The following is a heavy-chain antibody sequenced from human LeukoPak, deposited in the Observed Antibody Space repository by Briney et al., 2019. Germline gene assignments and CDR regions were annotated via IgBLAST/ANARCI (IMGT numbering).Heavy chain of an antibody. Sequence: ETLSLTCTVSGGSISSYYWSWIRQPPGKGLEWMGYIYYSGSTNYNPSLKSGVTILVDTSKNQFSLKLSSVTAADTAVYYCASSYYYDSSGATKYFQHWGHGTLVTVSS. V-gene: IGHV4-59*01. J-gene: IGHJ1*01. CDR1: GGSISSYY. CDR3: ASSYYYDSSGATKYFQH. D-gene: IGHD3-22*01. CDR2: IYYSGST.